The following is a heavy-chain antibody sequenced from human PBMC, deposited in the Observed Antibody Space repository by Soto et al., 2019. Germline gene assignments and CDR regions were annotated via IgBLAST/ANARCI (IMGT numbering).Heavy chain of an antibody. J-gene: IGHJ5*02. CDR1: GFTFSSYG. CDR3: AKKALAYGSWGSGNWSAP. V-gene: IGHV3-30*18. D-gene: IGHD3-10*01. CDR2: ISYDGSNK. Sequence: QVQLVESGGGVVQPGRSLRLSCVGSGFTFSSYGMRWVRQAPGKGLEWVAAISYDGSNKYYADSVKGRFTISRDNSKNTMYLRMNSLRDEDTAVYYCAKKALAYGSWGSGNWSAPWGKGTLVTVSS.